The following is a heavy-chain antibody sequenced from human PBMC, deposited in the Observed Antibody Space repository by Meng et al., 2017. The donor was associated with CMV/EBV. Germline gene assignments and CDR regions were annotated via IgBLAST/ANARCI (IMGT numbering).Heavy chain of an antibody. V-gene: IGHV4-4*07. CDR3: ARDLMNCSSTSCANWFDP. CDR2: IYTSGST. J-gene: IGHJ5*02. Sequence: QVQRRESGPGVVKPSETLSLTCTVSGGSISSYYWSWIRQPAGKGLEWIGRIYTSGSTNYNPSLKSRVTMSVDTSKNQFSLKLSSVTAADTAVYYCARDLMNCSSTSCANWFDPWGQGTLVTVSS. CDR1: GGSISSYY. D-gene: IGHD2-2*01.